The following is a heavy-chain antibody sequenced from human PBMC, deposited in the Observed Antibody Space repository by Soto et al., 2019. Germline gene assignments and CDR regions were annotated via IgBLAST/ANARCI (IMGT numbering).Heavy chain of an antibody. CDR1: GGSVSSGSYY. J-gene: IGHJ5*02. Sequence: SETLSLTCTVSGGSVSSGSYYWSWIRQPPGKGLEWIGYIYYSGSTNYNPSLKSRVTISVDTSKNQFSLKLSSVTAADTAVYYCARVRVQHNWFDPWGQGTLVTVSS. V-gene: IGHV4-61*01. D-gene: IGHD3-10*01. CDR3: ARVRVQHNWFDP. CDR2: IYYSGST.